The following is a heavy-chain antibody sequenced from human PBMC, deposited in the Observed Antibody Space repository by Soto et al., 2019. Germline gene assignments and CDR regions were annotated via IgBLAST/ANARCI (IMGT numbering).Heavy chain of an antibody. CDR3: TMYSSPHYYYYYGMGV. J-gene: IGHJ6*02. CDR1: GFTFSGSA. Sequence: QPGGSLRLSCAASGFTFSGSAMHWVRQASGKGLEWVGRIRSKANSYATADAASVKGRFTISRDDSKNTASLQMNSLKTEDTAVYYCTMYSSPHYYYYYGMGVWGQGTTVTAP. CDR2: IRSKANSYAT. D-gene: IGHD6-13*01. V-gene: IGHV3-73*01.